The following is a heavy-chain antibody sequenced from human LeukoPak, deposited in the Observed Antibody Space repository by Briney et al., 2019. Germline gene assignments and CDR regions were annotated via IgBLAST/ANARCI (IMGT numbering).Heavy chain of an antibody. CDR1: GGSISNDHYY. V-gene: IGHV4-39*07. Sequence: SETLSLTCTVSGGSISNDHYYWGWIRQPPGKGLEWIVSMSYSGHTYYNPSLKSRVTTSIDTSKNQLSLNLKSVTAADTAVYYCARDRDVDDFDSWGHGTLVTVSS. CDR3: ARDRDVDDFDS. J-gene: IGHJ4*01. CDR2: MSYSGHT. D-gene: IGHD2-15*01.